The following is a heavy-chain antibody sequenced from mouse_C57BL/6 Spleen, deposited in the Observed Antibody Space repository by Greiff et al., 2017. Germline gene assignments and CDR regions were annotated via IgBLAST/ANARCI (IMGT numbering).Heavy chain of an antibody. CDR2: INPGSGGT. V-gene: IGHV1-54*01. J-gene: IGHJ4*01. CDR1: GYAFTNYL. D-gene: IGHD1-1*01. Sequence: VQLQQSGAELVRPGTSVKVSCKASGYAFTNYLIEWVKQRPGQGLEWIGVINPGSGGTNYNEKFKGKATLTADKSSSTAYMQLSSLTSEDSAVYCWAREAITSYAMDYWGQGTSVTVSS. CDR3: AREAITSYAMDY.